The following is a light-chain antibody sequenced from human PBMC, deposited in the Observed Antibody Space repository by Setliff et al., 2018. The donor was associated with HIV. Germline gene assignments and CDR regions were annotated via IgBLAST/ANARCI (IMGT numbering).Light chain of an antibody. J-gene: IGLJ1*01. CDR3: SSITTGGASDV. V-gene: IGLV2-14*03. Sequence: QSVLAQPASVSGSPGQSITISCTGTSNDIGAYNRVSWFQQLPGKVPKLMIYDVTHRPSGTSSRFSGSQSGNTASLTISGLRAEDEADYYCSSITTGGASDVFGTGTKVTVL. CDR2: DVT. CDR1: SNDIGAYNR.